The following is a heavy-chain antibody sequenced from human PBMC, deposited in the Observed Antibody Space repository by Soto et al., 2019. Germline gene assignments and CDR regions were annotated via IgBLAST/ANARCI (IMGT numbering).Heavy chain of an antibody. V-gene: IGHV4-59*08. CDR1: GGSISNYY. J-gene: IGHJ6*03. D-gene: IGHD2-15*01. CDR3: ARQGYCSGGSCPTIYYYYYYMDV. CDR2: IYYSGST. Sequence: PSETLSLTCTVSGGSISNYYWSWIRQPPGKGLEWIGYIYYSGSTNYNPSLESRVTISVNTSKNQFSLKLSSVTAADTAVYYCARQGYCSGGSCPTIYYYYYYMDVWGKGTTVTVSS.